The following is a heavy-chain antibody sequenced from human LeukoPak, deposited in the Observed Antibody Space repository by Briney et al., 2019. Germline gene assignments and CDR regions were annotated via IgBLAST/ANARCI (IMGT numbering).Heavy chain of an antibody. CDR1: GFSFSSYE. Sequence: GGSLRLSCSASGFSFSSYEMNWVRQAPGKGLEWISYIIGSGNTIYYADSVKGRLTISRDNAKNSLFLQMNSLTADDTAVYYCARERTTIVSGTTIGAYWGQGTLVTVSS. CDR2: IIGSGNTI. J-gene: IGHJ4*02. D-gene: IGHD2/OR15-2a*01. V-gene: IGHV3-48*03. CDR3: ARERTTIVSGTTIGAY.